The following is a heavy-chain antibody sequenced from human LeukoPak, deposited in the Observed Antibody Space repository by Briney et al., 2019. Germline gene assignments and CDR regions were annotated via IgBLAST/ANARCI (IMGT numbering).Heavy chain of an antibody. CDR3: ARDYDSSGYAFDY. J-gene: IGHJ4*02. D-gene: IGHD3-22*01. CDR1: GGSISSYY. CDR2: IYYSGST. Sequence: SETLSLTCTVSGGSISSYYWSWIRQPPGKGLEWIGYIYYSGSTNYNPSLKSRVTISVDTSKNQFSPKLSSVTAADTAVYYCARDYDSSGYAFDYWGQGTLVTVSS. V-gene: IGHV4-59*01.